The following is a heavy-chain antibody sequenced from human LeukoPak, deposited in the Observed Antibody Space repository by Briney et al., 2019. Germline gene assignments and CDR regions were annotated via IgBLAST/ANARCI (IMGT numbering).Heavy chain of an antibody. D-gene: IGHD4-11*01. J-gene: IGHJ5*02. CDR1: GGSISSGGYY. V-gene: IGHV4-31*03. CDR3: ARSFPVTTGRYDP. CDR2: INHSGST. Sequence: SQTLSLTCTVSGGSISSGGYYWSWIRQHPGKGLEWIGEINHSGSTNYNPSLKSRVTISVDTSKNQFSLKLSSVTAADTAVYYCARSFPVTTGRYDPWGQGTLVTVSS.